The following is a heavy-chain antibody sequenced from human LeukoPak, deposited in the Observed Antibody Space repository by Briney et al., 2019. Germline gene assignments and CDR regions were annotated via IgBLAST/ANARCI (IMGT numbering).Heavy chain of an antibody. CDR2: FDPEDGET. CDR3: ATDSTGSSWYRDWFDP. Sequence: ASVKVSCKVSGYTLTELSMHWVRQAPGKGLEWMGGFDPEDGETIYAQKFQGRVTMTEETSTDTAYMELSSLRSEDTAVYYCATDSTGSSWYRDWFDPWGQGTLVTVSS. J-gene: IGHJ5*02. D-gene: IGHD6-13*01. V-gene: IGHV1-24*01. CDR1: GYTLTELS.